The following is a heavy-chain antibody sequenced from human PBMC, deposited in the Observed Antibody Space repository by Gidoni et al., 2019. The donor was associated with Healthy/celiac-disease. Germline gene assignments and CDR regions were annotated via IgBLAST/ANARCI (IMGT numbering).Heavy chain of an antibody. CDR2: IYYSGST. Sequence: QVQLQASGPGLVKPSETLSLTCTASGGSISTYYRSWIRQPPGKGLEWIGYIYYSGSTNYNPSLKSRVTISVDTSKNQFSLKLSSVTAADTAVYYCATQGWQGAFDIWGQGTMVTVSS. CDR1: GGSISTYY. J-gene: IGHJ3*02. V-gene: IGHV4-59*08. D-gene: IGHD6-19*01. CDR3: ATQGWQGAFDI.